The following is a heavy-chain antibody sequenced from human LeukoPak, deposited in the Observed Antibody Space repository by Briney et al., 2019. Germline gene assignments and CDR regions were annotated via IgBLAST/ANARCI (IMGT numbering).Heavy chain of an antibody. J-gene: IGHJ4*02. CDR2: ISGSGGST. V-gene: IGHV3-23*01. Sequence: GGSLRLSCAASGFTFSSYAMNWVRQAPGKGLEWVSAISGSGGSTYYADSVKGRFTISRDNSKNTLNLQMNSLRAEGTAVYYCAKDISGGYYYFDYWGQGTLVTVSS. CDR3: AKDISGGYYYFDY. CDR1: GFTFSSYA. D-gene: IGHD3-22*01.